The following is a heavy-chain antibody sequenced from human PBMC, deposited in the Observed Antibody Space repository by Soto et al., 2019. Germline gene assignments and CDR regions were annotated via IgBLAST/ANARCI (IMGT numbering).Heavy chain of an antibody. CDR1: GFTFSSYS. CDR3: ARDGVGATRDDAFDI. Sequence: GALRLSCAASGFTFSSYSMNWVRQAPGKGLEWVSSISSSSSYIYYADSVKGRFTISRDNAKNSLYLQMNSLRAEDTAVYYCARDGVGATRDDAFDIWGQGTMVTVSS. CDR2: ISSSSSYI. J-gene: IGHJ3*02. D-gene: IGHD1-26*01. V-gene: IGHV3-21*01.